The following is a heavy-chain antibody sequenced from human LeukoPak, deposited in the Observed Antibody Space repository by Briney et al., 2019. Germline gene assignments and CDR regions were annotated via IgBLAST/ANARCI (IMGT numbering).Heavy chain of an antibody. D-gene: IGHD1-26*01. J-gene: IGHJ5*02. CDR2: IYYSGST. CDR1: GGSISSYY. Sequence: SETLSLTCTASGGSISSYYWSWIRQPPGKGLEWIGYIYYSGSTNYNPSLKSRVTISVDTSKNQFSLKLSSVTAADTAVYYCARCTLWDGPNWFDPWGQGTLVTVSS. V-gene: IGHV4-59*01. CDR3: ARCTLWDGPNWFDP.